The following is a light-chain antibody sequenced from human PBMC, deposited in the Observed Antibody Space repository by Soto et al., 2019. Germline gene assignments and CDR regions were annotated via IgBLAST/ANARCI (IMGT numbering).Light chain of an antibody. Sequence: EVVMTQSPLSLPVTLGQPASISCWSSQSLVYSDGIASLRWFQHRPGQSPRRLIYQASNWDSGVPDRFSGSGSGTDFTLQINSVEADDVRVYYCMQCTHWPPTFGRGTRVEIK. CDR3: MQCTHWPPT. J-gene: IGKJ1*01. V-gene: IGKV2D-30*01. CDR1: QSLVYSDGIAS. CDR2: QAS.